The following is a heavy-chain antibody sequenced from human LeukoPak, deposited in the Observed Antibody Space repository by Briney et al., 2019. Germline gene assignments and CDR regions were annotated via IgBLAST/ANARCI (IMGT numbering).Heavy chain of an antibody. V-gene: IGHV1-8*02. CDR1: GYTFTSYG. Sequence: RASVKVSCKASGYTFTSYGISWVRQATGQGLEWMGWMNPNSGNTGYARKFQGRVTMTRNTSISTAYMELSSLRSEDTAVYYCARDNYPVLEWSNWGQGTLVTVSS. CDR2: MNPNSGNT. D-gene: IGHD3-3*01. CDR3: ARDNYPVLEWSN. J-gene: IGHJ4*02.